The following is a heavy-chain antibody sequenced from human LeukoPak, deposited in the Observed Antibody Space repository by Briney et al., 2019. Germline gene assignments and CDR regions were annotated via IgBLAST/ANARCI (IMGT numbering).Heavy chain of an antibody. CDR1: GFTFSSYA. D-gene: IGHD3-9*01. V-gene: IGHV3-23*01. J-gene: IGHJ4*02. Sequence: PGGSLRLSCAASGFTFSSYAMSWVRQAPGKGLEWVAAISGSGGSTYYAASVRGRFTISRDNSKNTLYLQMDSLRAEDTAVYYCANRYYDILTAYYSGWGQGSLVTVSS. CDR2: ISGSGGST. CDR3: ANRYYDILTAYYSG.